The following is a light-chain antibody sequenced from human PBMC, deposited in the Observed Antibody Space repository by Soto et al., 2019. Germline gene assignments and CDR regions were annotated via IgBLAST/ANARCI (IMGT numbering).Light chain of an antibody. CDR3: QQYNSYSST. J-gene: IGKJ2*02. CDR1: QSISSW. Sequence: DIQMTQSPSTLSASVGDRVTITCRASQSISSWLAWYQQKPGKAPKLLIYKASSLESGVPSRFSGSGSGTEFTLTISSLQPVDFATYYCQQYNSYSSTFGQGTKLEIK. V-gene: IGKV1-5*03. CDR2: KAS.